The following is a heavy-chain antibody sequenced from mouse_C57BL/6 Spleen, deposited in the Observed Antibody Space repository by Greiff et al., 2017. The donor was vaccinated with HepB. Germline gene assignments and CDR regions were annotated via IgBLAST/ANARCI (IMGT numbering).Heavy chain of an antibody. CDR3: ARYYYGSSFDY. CDR2: INPSSGYT. CDR1: GYTFTSYT. V-gene: IGHV1-4*01. J-gene: IGHJ2*01. Sequence: QVQLQESGAELARPGASVKMSCKASGYTFTSYTMHWVKQRPGQGLEWIGYINPSSGYTKYNQKFKDKATLTADKSSSTAYMQLSSLTSEDSAVYYCARYYYGSSFDYWGQGTTLTVSS. D-gene: IGHD1-1*01.